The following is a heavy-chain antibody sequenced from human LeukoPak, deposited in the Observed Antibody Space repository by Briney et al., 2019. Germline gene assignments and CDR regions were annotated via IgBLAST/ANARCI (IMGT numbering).Heavy chain of an antibody. CDR3: ARAVVGKEDLDY. CDR1: GFTFSNYN. CDR2: ISSTSNPI. J-gene: IGHJ4*02. D-gene: IGHD6-19*01. Sequence: GGSLRLSCAASGFTFSNYNMNWVRQAPGKGLEWLSYISSTSNPIYYADSVKGRFTISRDNPKNTLYLQMDTLGAEDTAVYFCARAVVGKEDLDYWGQGTLVTVSS. V-gene: IGHV3-48*01.